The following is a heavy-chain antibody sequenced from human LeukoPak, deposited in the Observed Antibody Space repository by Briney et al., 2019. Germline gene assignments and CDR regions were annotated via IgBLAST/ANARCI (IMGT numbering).Heavy chain of an antibody. CDR2: ISSSSSTI. CDR1: GFTFSSYS. Sequence: PGGSLRLSCAASGFTFSSYSMNWVRQAPGKGLEWVSYISSSSSTIYYADSVKGRFTISRDNAKNSLYLQMNSLRAEDTAVYYCARRYCPATAICTYYYYYYMDVWGKGTTVTVSS. J-gene: IGHJ6*03. V-gene: IGHV3-48*01. CDR3: ARRYCPATAICTYYYYYYMDV. D-gene: IGHD2-21*02.